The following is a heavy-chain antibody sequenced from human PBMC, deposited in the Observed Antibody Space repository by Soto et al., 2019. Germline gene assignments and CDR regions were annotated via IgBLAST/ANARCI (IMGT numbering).Heavy chain of an antibody. CDR1: CYTFTSYG. CDR3: AGSYYYDSSGYYYSWFDP. J-gene: IGHJ5*02. D-gene: IGHD3-22*01. CDR2: ISAYNGNT. V-gene: IGHV1-18*01. Sequence: GASVKVSCKASCYTFTSYGISWVRQAPGQGLEWMGWISAYNGNTNYAQKLQGRVTMTTDTSTSTAYMELRSLRSDDTAVYYCAGSYYYDSSGYYYSWFDPWGQGTLVTVSS.